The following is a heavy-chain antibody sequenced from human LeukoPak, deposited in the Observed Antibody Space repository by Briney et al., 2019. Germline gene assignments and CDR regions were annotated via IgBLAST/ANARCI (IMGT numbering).Heavy chain of an antibody. V-gene: IGHV1-69*13. CDR3: ARGPYDSSGYPNFDY. Sequence: ASVKVSCKASGGTFSSYAISWVRQAPGQGLEWMGGIIPIFGTANYAQKFQGRATITADESTSTAYMELSSLRSEDTAVYYCARGPYDSSGYPNFDYWGQGTLVTVSS. D-gene: IGHD3-22*01. CDR2: IIPIFGTA. CDR1: GGTFSSYA. J-gene: IGHJ4*02.